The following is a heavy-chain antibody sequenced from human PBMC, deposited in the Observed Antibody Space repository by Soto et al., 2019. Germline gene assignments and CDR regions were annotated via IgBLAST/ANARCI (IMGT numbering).Heavy chain of an antibody. CDR2: IYYSGST. J-gene: IGHJ3*02. CDR3: ARSDYGSGSPAPTDAFDI. D-gene: IGHD3-10*01. Sequence: SETLSLTCTVSGGSISSSSYYWSWIRQHPGKGLEWIGYIYYSGSTYYNPSLKSRVTISVDTSKNQFSLKLSSVTAADTAVYYCARSDYGSGSPAPTDAFDIWGQGTMVTVSS. CDR1: GGSISSSSYY. V-gene: IGHV4-31*03.